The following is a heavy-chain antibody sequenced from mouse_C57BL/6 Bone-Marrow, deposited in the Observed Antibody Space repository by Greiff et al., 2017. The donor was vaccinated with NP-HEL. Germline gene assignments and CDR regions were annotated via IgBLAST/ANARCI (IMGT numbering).Heavy chain of an antibody. Sequence: VQLQQSGAELVKPGASVKLSCKASGYTFTSYWMHWVKQRPGQGLEWIGMIHPNSGSTNYNEKFKSKATLTVDKSSSTAYMQLSSLTSEDSAVYYCARNPSGSTFDYWGQGTTLTVSS. CDR2: IHPNSGST. CDR1: GYTFTSYW. J-gene: IGHJ2*01. CDR3: ARNPSGSTFDY. D-gene: IGHD1-1*01. V-gene: IGHV1-64*01.